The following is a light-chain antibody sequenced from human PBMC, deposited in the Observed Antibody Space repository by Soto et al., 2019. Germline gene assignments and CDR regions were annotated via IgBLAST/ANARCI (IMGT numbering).Light chain of an antibody. V-gene: IGKV1-39*01. CDR1: QSISSY. Sequence: DIQMTQSPSSLSASVGDRVTITCRASQSISSYLNWYQQKPGKAPKFLIYAASSLQSGVPSRFSGNRSGTDFTLTISSLQPEDFATYYCQQSYSTPPSFGGGTKVEIK. J-gene: IGKJ4*01. CDR2: AAS. CDR3: QQSYSTPPS.